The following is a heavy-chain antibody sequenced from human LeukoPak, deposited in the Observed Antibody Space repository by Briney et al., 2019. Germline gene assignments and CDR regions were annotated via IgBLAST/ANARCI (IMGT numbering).Heavy chain of an antibody. J-gene: IGHJ4*02. D-gene: IGHD5-12*01. CDR1: GFTFSSYS. Sequence: GSLRLSCAASGFTFSSYSMNWVRQAPGEGLEWVSSISSSSSYIYYADSVKGRFTISRDNAKNSLYLQMNSLRAEDTAVYYCARGGQYSGYDRYDYWGQGTLVTVSS. CDR2: ISSSSSYI. CDR3: ARGGQYSGYDRYDY. V-gene: IGHV3-21*01.